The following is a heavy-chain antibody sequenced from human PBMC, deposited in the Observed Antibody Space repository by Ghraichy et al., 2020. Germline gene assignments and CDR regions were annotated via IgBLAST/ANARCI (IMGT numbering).Heavy chain of an antibody. Sequence: SETLSLTCAVYGGSFSGYYWSWIRQPPGKGLEWIGEINHSGSTNYNPSLKSRVTISVDTSKNQFSLKLSSVTAADTAVYYCAREGVITMVRGVISNWFDPWGQGTLVTVSS. D-gene: IGHD3-10*01. CDR3: AREGVITMVRGVISNWFDP. V-gene: IGHV4-34*01. CDR2: INHSGST. CDR1: GGSFSGYY. J-gene: IGHJ5*02.